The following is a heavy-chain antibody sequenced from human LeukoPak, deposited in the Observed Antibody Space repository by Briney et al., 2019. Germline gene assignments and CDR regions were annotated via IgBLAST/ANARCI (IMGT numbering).Heavy chain of an antibody. CDR3: AMHCSRTSCLGDAFDI. D-gene: IGHD2-2*01. V-gene: IGHV4-30-4*01. CDR2: IYYSGST. CDR1: GGSISSGDYY. Sequence: SQTLSLTCTVAGGSISSGDYYWSWIRQPPGKGLEWIVYIYYSGSTNYNPSLESRVTTSVDTSKNQFSLKLSSVTAADTAVYYCAMHCSRTSCLGDAFDIWGRGKLVTVSS. J-gene: IGHJ3*02.